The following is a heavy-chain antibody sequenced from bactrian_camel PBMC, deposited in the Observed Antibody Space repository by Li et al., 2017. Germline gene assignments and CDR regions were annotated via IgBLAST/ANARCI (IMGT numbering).Heavy chain of an antibody. Sequence: QVQLVESGGGLVQPGGSLRLSCAASGFTFTNYWMHWVRQAPGKGLEWVALINSGLENTYYADSVKGRATISRDNDRSTLSLQMNSLNTEDTAIYYCTRDVAGNYYGLDYWGKGTQVTVS. CDR1: GFTFTNYW. D-gene: IGHD6*01. CDR2: INSGLENT. V-gene: IGHV3S1*01. J-gene: IGHJ7*01.